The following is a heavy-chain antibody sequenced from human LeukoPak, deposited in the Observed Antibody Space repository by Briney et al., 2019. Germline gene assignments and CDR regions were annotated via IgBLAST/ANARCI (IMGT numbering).Heavy chain of an antibody. CDR3: ARDAGSSVGATSPFDY. CDR1: GGTFSSYP. J-gene: IGHJ4*02. CDR2: ISAYNGNT. Sequence: ASVKVSCKASGGTFSSYPISWVRQAPGQGLEWMGWISAYNGNTNYAQKLQGRVTMTTDTSTSTAYMELRSLRSDDTAVYYCARDAGSSVGATSPFDYWGQGTLVTVSS. D-gene: IGHD1-26*01. V-gene: IGHV1-18*01.